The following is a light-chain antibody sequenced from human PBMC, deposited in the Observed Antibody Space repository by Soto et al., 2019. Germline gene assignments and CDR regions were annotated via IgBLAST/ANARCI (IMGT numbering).Light chain of an antibody. J-gene: IGKJ4*01. CDR2: DAS. CDR3: QQYNSYLT. V-gene: IGKV1-5*01. CDR1: QSIGRW. Sequence: DIQMTQSPSTLAASVRDSVNITCRASQSIGRWLAWYQQKPGKAPKILIFDASTLESGVPSRFSGSGSGTEFPLTISSLQPDDFATYYCQQYNSYLTFGGGTKVDI.